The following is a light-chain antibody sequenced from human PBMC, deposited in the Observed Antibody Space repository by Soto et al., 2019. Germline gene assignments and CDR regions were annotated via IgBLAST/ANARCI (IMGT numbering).Light chain of an antibody. Sequence: QSVLTQPSSVSASPGQSISISCTGTSDDIGAYDYVSWYQQHPGKAPKLILYAVSNRPSGVSTRFSGSKSGNTASLTISGVQADDEADCYCSSYRSSDTLEVFGTGTKVTVL. CDR2: AVS. CDR1: SDDIGAYDY. J-gene: IGLJ1*01. V-gene: IGLV2-14*01. CDR3: SSYRSSDTLEV.